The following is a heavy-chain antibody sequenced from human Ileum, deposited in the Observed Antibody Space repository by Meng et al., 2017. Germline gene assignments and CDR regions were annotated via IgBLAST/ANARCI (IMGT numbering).Heavy chain of an antibody. V-gene: IGHV4-4*02. CDR3: ATSNDRDVYYLGY. CDR2: IFQSGRT. CDR1: GTW. Sequence: APVPQSGPRLVKPSGTLSLPCAVSGTWWSWVRQPPGKGLEWIGEIFQSGRTNYNPSLKSRVTISIDKSKSQISLQLSAVTAADTAVYSCATSNDRDVYYLGYWGQGTLVTVSS. J-gene: IGHJ4*02. D-gene: IGHD3-22*01.